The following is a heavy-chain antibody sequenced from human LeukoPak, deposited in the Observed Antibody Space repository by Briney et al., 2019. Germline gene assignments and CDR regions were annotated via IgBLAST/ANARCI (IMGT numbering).Heavy chain of an antibody. CDR3: ARGNYYDD. J-gene: IGHJ4*02. CDR1: GFTFTYAW. D-gene: IGHD3-10*01. CDR2: IKTKTDGGTT. V-gene: IGHV3-15*05. Sequence: GGSLRLSCAASGFTFTYAWMSWVRQAPGKGLEWVGRIKTKTDGGTTDYAAPVKGRFTISRDDLKNTVYLQMNSLRAEDTAVYYCARGNYYDDWGQGTLVTVSS.